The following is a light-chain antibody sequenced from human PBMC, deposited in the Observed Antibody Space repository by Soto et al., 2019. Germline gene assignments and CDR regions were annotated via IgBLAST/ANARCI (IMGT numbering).Light chain of an antibody. CDR1: SSDVGGNKY. CDR3: SAFTVTTYV. CDR2: DVS. V-gene: IGLV2-14*03. Sequence: QSVLTQPASVSGSPGQSITISCTGASSDVGGNKYVSWYQHYPGKAPKLMICDVSNRPSGVSNRFSGSKSGNTASLTISGLQVEDEADYYCSAFTVTTYVFGTGTKVTVL. J-gene: IGLJ1*01.